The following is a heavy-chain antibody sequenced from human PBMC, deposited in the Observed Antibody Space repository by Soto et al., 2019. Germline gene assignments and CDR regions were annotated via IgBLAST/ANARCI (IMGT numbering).Heavy chain of an antibody. D-gene: IGHD2-2*01. CDR2: ISTYSTTI. CDR1: GFTFSGYS. Sequence: GGSLRLSCAASGFTFSGYSMDWVRQAPGKGLEWVAYISTYSTTIYYADSVKGRFTVSRDNVKNSLSLQMNSLRDEDTAVYYCTRYPGDDWGQGTLVTVSS. J-gene: IGHJ4*02. CDR3: TRYPGDD. V-gene: IGHV3-48*02.